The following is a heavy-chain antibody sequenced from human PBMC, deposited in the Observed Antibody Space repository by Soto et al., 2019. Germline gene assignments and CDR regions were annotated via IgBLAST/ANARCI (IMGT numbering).Heavy chain of an antibody. V-gene: IGHV3-21*01. CDR1: GFTFSSYS. Sequence: EVQLVESGGGLVKPGGSLRLSCAASGFTFSSYSMNWVRQAPGKGLEWVSSISSSSSYIYYADSVKGRFTISRDNAKNSLDLQMNSLRAEDTAVYYCARVGDDSSYGLDVWGQGTTVTLSS. D-gene: IGHD3-16*01. CDR2: ISSSSSYI. CDR3: ARVGDDSSYGLDV. J-gene: IGHJ6*02.